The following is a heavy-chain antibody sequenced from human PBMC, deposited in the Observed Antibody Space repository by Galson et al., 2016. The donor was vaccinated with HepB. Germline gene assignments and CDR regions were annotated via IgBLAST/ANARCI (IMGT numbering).Heavy chain of an antibody. CDR2: ISYDGSNK. D-gene: IGHD2/OR15-2a*01. Sequence: SLRLSCAASGFTFSSYSLHWVRQAPGKGLEWVAIISYDGSNKYYADSVKGRFTISRDNSKNKLYLQMKSRRVEDTARYFCVKSPSFLSPNNHFYAMDVWGQGTAVTVSS. CDR1: GFTFSSYS. V-gene: IGHV3-30-3*01. CDR3: VKSPSFLSPNNHFYAMDV. J-gene: IGHJ6*02.